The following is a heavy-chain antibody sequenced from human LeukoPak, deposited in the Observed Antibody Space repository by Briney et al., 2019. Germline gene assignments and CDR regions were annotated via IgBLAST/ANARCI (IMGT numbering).Heavy chain of an antibody. CDR1: GYTFTGYY. Sequence: ASVKLSCKASGYTFTGYYMHWVRQAPGQGLEWMGWINPNSGGTNYAQKFQGWVTMTRDTSISTAYMELSRLRSDDTAVYYCARGYSGYNWSDFDYWGQGSLGTVSS. D-gene: IGHD5-12*01. CDR2: INPNSGGT. CDR3: ARGYSGYNWSDFDY. J-gene: IGHJ4*02. V-gene: IGHV1-2*04.